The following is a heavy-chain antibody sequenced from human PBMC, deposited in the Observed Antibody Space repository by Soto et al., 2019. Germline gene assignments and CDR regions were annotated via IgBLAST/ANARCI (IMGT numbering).Heavy chain of an antibody. J-gene: IGHJ6*03. CDR3: GRQASDCYSGSPRYYLDV. CDR1: GFTFSGAA. V-gene: IGHV3-73*01. CDR2: MRSRANSYAT. Sequence: EVQLVESGGGLVQPGGSLKLSCAASGFTFSGAAMHWVRQASGKGLEWLGRMRSRANSYATAYAASVKGRFTISRDDSANTAYLQMDSLKTEDTAVYYGGRQASDCYSGSPRYYLDVWGKGTTVTVSS. D-gene: IGHD3-16*02.